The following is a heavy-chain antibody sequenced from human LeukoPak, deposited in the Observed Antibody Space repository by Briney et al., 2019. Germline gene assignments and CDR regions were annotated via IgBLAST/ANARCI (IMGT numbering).Heavy chain of an antibody. D-gene: IGHD1-26*01. CDR1: GFTFSSYW. V-gene: IGHV3-7*01. J-gene: IGHJ4*02. CDR2: IKQDGSEK. CDR3: ARDRVGATSSLDY. Sequence: GGSLRLSCAASGFTFSSYWMSWVRQAPGKGLEWVANIKQDGSEKYYVDSVKGRFTISRDNAKNSLYLQMNSLRAEDTAVYYCARDRVGATSSLDYWGQGTLVTVSS.